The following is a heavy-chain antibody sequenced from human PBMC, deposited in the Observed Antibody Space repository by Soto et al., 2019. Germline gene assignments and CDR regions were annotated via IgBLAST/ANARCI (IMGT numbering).Heavy chain of an antibody. Sequence: SCKASGFTFTSYAMSWVRQAPGKGLEWVSAISGSGGSTYYADSVKGRFTISRDNSKNTLYLQMNSLRAEDTAVYYCAQSGRTGIKRLYWGQGTLVTVSS. CDR1: GFTFTSYA. J-gene: IGHJ4*02. CDR2: ISGSGGST. CDR3: AQSGRTGIKRLY. V-gene: IGHV3-23*01. D-gene: IGHD1-26*01.